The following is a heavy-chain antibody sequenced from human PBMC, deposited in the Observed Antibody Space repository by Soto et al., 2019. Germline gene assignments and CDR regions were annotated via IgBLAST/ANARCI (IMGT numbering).Heavy chain of an antibody. CDR1: GYSINSGYY. CDR3: ARGVVVTAIGGNWLDP. V-gene: IGHV4-38-2*01. J-gene: IGHJ5*02. CDR2: IYHSGST. Sequence: SETLSLTCAVSGYSINSGYYWGWIRQPPGKGLEWIGYIYHSGSTYYNPSLKSRVTISVDRSKNQFSLKLSSVTAADTAVYYCARGVVVTAIGGNWLDPWGQGTLVTVSS. D-gene: IGHD2-21*02.